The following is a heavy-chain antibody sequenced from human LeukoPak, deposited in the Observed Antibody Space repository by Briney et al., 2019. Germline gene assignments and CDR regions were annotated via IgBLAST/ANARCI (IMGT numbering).Heavy chain of an antibody. CDR2: IYHSGST. D-gene: IGHD2-2*01. CDR3: ASPDIVVVPAAMGLGVVTDDAFDI. J-gene: IGHJ3*02. CDR1: GYSISSGYY. Sequence: SETLSLTCTVSGYSISSGYYWGWIRQPPGKGLEWIGSIYHSGSTYYNPSLKSRVTISVDTSKNQFTLKLSSVTAADTAVYYCASPDIVVVPAAMGLGVVTDDAFDIWGQGTMVTVSS. V-gene: IGHV4-38-2*02.